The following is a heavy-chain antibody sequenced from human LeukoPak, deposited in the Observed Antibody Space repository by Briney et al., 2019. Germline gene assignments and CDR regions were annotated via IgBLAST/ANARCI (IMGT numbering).Heavy chain of an antibody. J-gene: IGHJ1*01. D-gene: IGHD3-22*01. CDR2: FDPEDGET. CDR1: GYTLTELS. V-gene: IGHV1-24*01. Sequence: ASVKVSCMVSGYTLTELSMHWVRQAPGKGLEWMGGFDPEDGETIYAQKFQGRVTMTEDTSTDTAYMELSSLRSEDTAVYYCACHPSSGYYAEYFQHWGQGTLVTVSS. CDR3: ACHPSSGYYAEYFQH.